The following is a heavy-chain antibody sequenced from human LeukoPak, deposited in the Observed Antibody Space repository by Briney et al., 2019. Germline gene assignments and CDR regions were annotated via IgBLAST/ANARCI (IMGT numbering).Heavy chain of an antibody. J-gene: IGHJ4*02. Sequence: GGSLRLSCAASGFAFNTYAMHWVRQAPGQELEWVALIWHDGSHNFYSNSVRGQFTISRDNSKNTVSLQMNNLRAEDTAVYYWAREIFGSGSYPEFWGQGTLVTVSS. CDR3: AREIFGSGSYPEF. V-gene: IGHV3-33*01. CDR2: IWHDGSHN. D-gene: IGHD3-10*01. CDR1: GFAFNTYA.